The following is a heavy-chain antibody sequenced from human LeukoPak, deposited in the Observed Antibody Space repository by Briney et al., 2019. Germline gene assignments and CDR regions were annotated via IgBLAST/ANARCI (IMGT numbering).Heavy chain of an antibody. CDR1: GFTFTNYA. Sequence: GGSLRLSCAASGFTFTNYAMHWVRQAPGKGLEWVAVISYDETNKYYEDSVKGRFTISRDSSKNTLYLQMNSLRAEDTAVYYCARLYGATAFDIWGQGTMVTVSS. CDR2: ISYDETNK. CDR3: ARLYGATAFDI. D-gene: IGHD4-17*01. V-gene: IGHV3-30*04. J-gene: IGHJ3*02.